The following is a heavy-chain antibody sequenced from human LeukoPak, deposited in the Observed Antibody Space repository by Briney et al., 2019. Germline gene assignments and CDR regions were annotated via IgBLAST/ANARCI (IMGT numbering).Heavy chain of an antibody. V-gene: IGHV4-34*01. CDR3: ARLSKRYCSSTSCYGNYYYYYYMDV. CDR2: INHSGST. CDR1: GGSFSGYY. Sequence: SETLSLTCAVYGGSFSGYYWSWIRQPPGKGLEWIGEINHSGSTNYNPSLKSRVTISVDTSKNQFSLKLSSVAAADTAVYYCARLSKRYCSSTSCYGNYYYYYYMDVWGKGTTVTVSS. J-gene: IGHJ6*03. D-gene: IGHD2-2*01.